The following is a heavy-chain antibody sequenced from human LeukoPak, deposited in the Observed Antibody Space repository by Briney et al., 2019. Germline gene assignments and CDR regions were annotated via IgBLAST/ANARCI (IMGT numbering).Heavy chain of an antibody. Sequence: SCKASGYTFTNYYMHWVRQAPGKGLEWVAVIWYDGSNKYYADSVKGRFTISRDNSKNTLYLQMNSLRAEDTAVYYCARAPTYYFDYWGQGTLVTVSS. V-gene: IGHV3-33*01. CDR1: GYTFTNYY. CDR3: ARAPTYYFDY. CDR2: IWYDGSNK. J-gene: IGHJ4*02.